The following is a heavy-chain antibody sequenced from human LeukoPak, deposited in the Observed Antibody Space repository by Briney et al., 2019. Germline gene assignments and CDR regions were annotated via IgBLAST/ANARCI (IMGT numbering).Heavy chain of an antibody. CDR3: ARERTPGSGYGVDY. CDR2: INPNINGT. D-gene: IGHD6-25*01. J-gene: IGHJ4*02. V-gene: IGHV1-2*02. Sequence: ASVTVSYKASGYTFTGYYIHWVRQAPGQGLEWMGWINPNINGTNYAQKFQGRVTMTGDRSISTAYMELSRLRSDDTAVYYCARERTPGSGYGVDYWGQGTVVTVSS. CDR1: GYTFTGYY.